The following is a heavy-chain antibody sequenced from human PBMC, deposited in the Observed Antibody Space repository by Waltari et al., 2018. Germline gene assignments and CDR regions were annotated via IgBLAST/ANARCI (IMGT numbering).Heavy chain of an antibody. Sequence: QITLKESGPTLVKPTQTLTLTCTFSGFSLTTSGVGVGWIRQPPGKALEWLALIYWDDDKRYSPTLKSRINITKDTYKNQVVLTMTNMDPVDTATYYCARETYYYDSSDLRYFDYWGQGTLVTVSS. V-gene: IGHV2-5*02. D-gene: IGHD3-22*01. J-gene: IGHJ4*02. CDR3: ARETYYYDSSDLRYFDY. CDR1: GFSLTTSGVG. CDR2: IYWDDDK.